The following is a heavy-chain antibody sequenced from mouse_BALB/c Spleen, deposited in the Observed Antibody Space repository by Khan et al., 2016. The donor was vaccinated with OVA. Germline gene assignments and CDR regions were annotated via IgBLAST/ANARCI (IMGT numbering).Heavy chain of an antibody. J-gene: IGHJ2*01. CDR2: IDPANDNP. CDR1: GFNIKDTH. D-gene: IGHD4-1*01. Sequence: VQLQQSGAELVKPGASVKLSCTASGFNIKDTHMHWVKQRPEQGLEWIGRIDPANDNPKYDPRFQGKATITADTSSNTAYLHLSSLTSEDTAVYYCAPAGTGDYFDYWGQGTTLTVSS. CDR3: APAGTGDYFDY. V-gene: IGHV14-3*02.